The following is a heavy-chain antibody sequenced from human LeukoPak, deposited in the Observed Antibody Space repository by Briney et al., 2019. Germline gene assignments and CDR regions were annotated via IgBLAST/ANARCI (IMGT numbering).Heavy chain of an antibody. D-gene: IGHD6-19*01. J-gene: IGHJ4*02. Sequence: PSETLSLTCAVYGGSFSGYYWSWIRQPPGKGLEWIGEINHSGSTNYNPSLKSRVTISVDTSRNQFSLKPSSVTAADTAVYYCARGLAVGIAVAGTPYYFDYWGQGTLVTVSS. CDR1: GGSFSGYY. CDR3: ARGLAVGIAVAGTPYYFDY. CDR2: INHSGST. V-gene: IGHV4-34*01.